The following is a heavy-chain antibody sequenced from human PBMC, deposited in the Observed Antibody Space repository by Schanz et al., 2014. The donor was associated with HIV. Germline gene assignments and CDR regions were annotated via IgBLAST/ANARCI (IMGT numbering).Heavy chain of an antibody. J-gene: IGHJ4*02. CDR1: GFTFSSYA. CDR3: AKPEYDSRGNSQSHFDS. D-gene: IGHD3-22*01. CDR2: ISGSGVST. V-gene: IGHV3-23*01. Sequence: EVQLLESGGGLVQPGGSLRLSCAASGFTFSSYAMSWVRQAPGKGLEWVSSISGSGVSTFYAGSVKGRFAISRDKSKNTLYLQMTTLRTEDTAVYYCAKPEYDSRGNSQSHFDSWGQGTLVTVSS.